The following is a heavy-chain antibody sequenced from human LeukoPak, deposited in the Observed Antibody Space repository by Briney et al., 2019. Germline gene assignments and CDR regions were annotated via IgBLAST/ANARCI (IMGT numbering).Heavy chain of an antibody. V-gene: IGHV4-31*03. D-gene: IGHD3-10*01. Sequence: SQTLSLTCTVSGGSISSGGYYWSWIRQHPGKGLEWSGYIYYSGSTYYNPSLKSRVTISVDTSKNQFSLKLSSVTAADTAVYYCARGHGSGSFLNSYYGMDVWGKGTTVTVSS. CDR3: ARGHGSGSFLNSYYGMDV. CDR1: GGSISSGGYY. J-gene: IGHJ6*04. CDR2: IYYSGST.